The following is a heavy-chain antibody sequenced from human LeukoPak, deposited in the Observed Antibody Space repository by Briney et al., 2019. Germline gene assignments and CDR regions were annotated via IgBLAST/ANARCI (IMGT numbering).Heavy chain of an antibody. J-gene: IGHJ4*02. CDR2: IYHSGST. CDR1: GYSISSGYY. CDR3: ARLGGDFWSGYRLFDY. V-gene: IGHV4-38-2*01. Sequence: SETLSLTCAVSGYSISSGYYWGWIRQPPGKGLEWIGSIYHSGSTYYNPSLKSRVTISVDTSKNQFSLKLSSVTAADTAVYYCARLGGDFWSGYRLFDYWGQGTLVTVSS. D-gene: IGHD3-3*01.